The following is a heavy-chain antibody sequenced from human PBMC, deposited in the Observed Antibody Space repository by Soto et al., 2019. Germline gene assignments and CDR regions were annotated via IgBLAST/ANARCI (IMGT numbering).Heavy chain of an antibody. J-gene: IGHJ4*02. V-gene: IGHV4-4*02. CDR1: GDSMSSSNW. Sequence: QVQLLESGPGLLKPSGTLSLTCTVSGDSMSSSNWWNWVRQPPGKGLEWIGEAHHSGRTNYNPSLXSXAXIXXDRSQNHSSLQLTSVTAADTAVYYCARSEATALDYWGQGTLVTVSS. CDR2: AHHSGRT. CDR3: ARSEATALDY.